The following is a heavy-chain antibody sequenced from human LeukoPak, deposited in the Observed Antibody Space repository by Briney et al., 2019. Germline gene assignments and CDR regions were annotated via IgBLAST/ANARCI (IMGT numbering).Heavy chain of an antibody. V-gene: IGHV1-46*01. J-gene: IGHJ4*02. CDR3: ARDYSSGWPFDY. Sequence: ASVKVSCKASGYTFTSYYMHCVRQAPGQGLEWMGIINPSGGSTSYAQKFQGRVTMTRDTSTSTVYMELSSLRSEDTAVYYCARDYSSGWPFDYWGQGTLVTVSS. CDR1: GYTFTSYY. CDR2: INPSGGST. D-gene: IGHD6-19*01.